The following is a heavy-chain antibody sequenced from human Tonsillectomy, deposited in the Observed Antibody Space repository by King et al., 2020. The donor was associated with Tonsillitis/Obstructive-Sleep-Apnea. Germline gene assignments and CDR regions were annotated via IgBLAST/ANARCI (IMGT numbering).Heavy chain of an antibody. J-gene: IGHJ3*02. V-gene: IGHV4-34*01. D-gene: IGHD3-3*01. CDR2: INHSGST. CDR1: GGSFSGYY. CDR3: ARGIGYYDFWSGYRTRVRDAFDI. Sequence: VQLQQWGAGLLKPSETLSLTCAVYGGSFSGYYWSWIRQPPGKGLEWIGEINHSGSTNYNPSLKSRVTISVDTSKNQFSLKLGSVTAADTAVYYCARGIGYYDFWSGYRTRVRDAFDIWGQGTMVTVSS.